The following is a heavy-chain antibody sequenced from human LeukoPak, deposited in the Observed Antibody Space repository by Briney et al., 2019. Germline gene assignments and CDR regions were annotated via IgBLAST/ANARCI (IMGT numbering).Heavy chain of an antibody. CDR1: GFTFSSYS. J-gene: IGHJ5*02. CDR3: IVVVPAAARNNWFDP. Sequence: GGSLRLSCAASGFTFSSYSMNWVRQAPGKGLEWVSSISSSSYIYYADSVKGRFTISRDNAKNSLYLQMNSLRAEDTDPSGDIVVVPAAARNNWFDPWGQGTLVTVSS. V-gene: IGHV3-21*01. D-gene: IGHD2-2*01. CDR2: ISSSSYI.